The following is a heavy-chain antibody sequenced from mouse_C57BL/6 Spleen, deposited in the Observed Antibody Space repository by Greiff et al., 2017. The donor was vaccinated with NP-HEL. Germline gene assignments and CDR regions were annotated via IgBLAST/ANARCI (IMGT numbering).Heavy chain of an antibody. Sequence: EVQLQQSGPVLVKPGASVKMSCKASGYTFTDYYMNWVKQSHGKSLEWIGVINPYNGGTSYNQKFKGKATLTVDKSSSTAYMELNSLTSEDSAVYYCARAAYDGFFAYWGQGTLVTVSA. J-gene: IGHJ3*01. CDR2: INPYNGGT. CDR1: GYTFTDYY. CDR3: ARAAYDGFFAY. D-gene: IGHD2-12*01. V-gene: IGHV1-19*01.